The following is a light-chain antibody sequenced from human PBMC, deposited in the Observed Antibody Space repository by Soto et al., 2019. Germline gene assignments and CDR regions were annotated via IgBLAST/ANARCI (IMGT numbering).Light chain of an antibody. Sequence: EIVLTQSPGTLSVSPGERVTLSCRASESIRSNLAWYHQKPGQPPRLLLYGASIRATNVPARFSGSGSGTEFTLTISSLQSEDFGIYFCQQYHAWPLFTFGQGTELKIK. CDR2: GAS. V-gene: IGKV3-15*01. J-gene: IGKJ2*01. CDR1: ESIRSN. CDR3: QQYHAWPLFT.